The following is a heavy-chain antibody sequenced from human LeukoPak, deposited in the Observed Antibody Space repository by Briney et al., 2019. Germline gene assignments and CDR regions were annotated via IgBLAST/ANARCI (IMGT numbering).Heavy chain of an antibody. CDR1: GFTFSSYA. CDR2: ISGSGDNT. CDR3: AKGSYYDSSGSFYFGY. V-gene: IGHV3-23*01. Sequence: GGSLRLSCAASGFTFSSYAMSWVRQAPGKGLEWVSGISGSGDNTYYADSVKGRFTISRDNSKNTLYVQVNSLGTEDTAAYYCAKGSYYDSSGSFYFGYWGQGTLVTVSS. J-gene: IGHJ4*02. D-gene: IGHD3-22*01.